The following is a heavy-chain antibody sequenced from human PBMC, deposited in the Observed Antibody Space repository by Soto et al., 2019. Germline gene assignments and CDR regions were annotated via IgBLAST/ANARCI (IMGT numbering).Heavy chain of an antibody. CDR3: AKTGRSGWYRTYYFDY. J-gene: IGHJ4*02. CDR2: ISYDGSNK. D-gene: IGHD6-19*01. CDR1: GFTFSSYG. V-gene: IGHV3-30*18. Sequence: PGGSLRLSCAASGFTFSSYGMHWVRQAPGKGLEWVAVISYDGSNKYYADSVKGRFTISRDNSKNTLYLQMNSLRAEDTAVYYCAKTGRSGWYRTYYFDYWGQGTLVTVSS.